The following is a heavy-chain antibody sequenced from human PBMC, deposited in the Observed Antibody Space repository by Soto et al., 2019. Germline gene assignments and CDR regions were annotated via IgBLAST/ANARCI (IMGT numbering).Heavy chain of an antibody. CDR3: ARHDYSSSSGINYFEY. CDR1: GGSISSSSYY. V-gene: IGHV4-39*01. J-gene: IGHJ4*02. Sequence: SETLSLTCTVSGGSISSSSYYWGWIRQPPGKGLEWIGSIYFSGSTYYKPSLKSRVTISVDTSKNQLSLKLSSVTAADTAVYYCARHDYSSSSGINYFEYWGQGTLVTVSS. D-gene: IGHD6-6*01. CDR2: IYFSGST.